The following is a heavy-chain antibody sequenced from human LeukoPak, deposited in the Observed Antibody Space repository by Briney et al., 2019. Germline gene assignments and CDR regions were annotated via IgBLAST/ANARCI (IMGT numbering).Heavy chain of an antibody. CDR3: ARDKMGHSSGYSLELDY. CDR1: GYTFTGYY. CDR2: INPNSGGT. V-gene: IGHV1-2*02. Sequence: GASVKVSCKASGYTFTGYYMHWVRQAPGQGLEWMGWINPNSGGTNYAQKFQGRVTMTRDTSISTAYMELSRLRSDDTAVYYCARDKMGHSSGYSLELDYWGQGTLVTVSS. D-gene: IGHD3-22*01. J-gene: IGHJ4*02.